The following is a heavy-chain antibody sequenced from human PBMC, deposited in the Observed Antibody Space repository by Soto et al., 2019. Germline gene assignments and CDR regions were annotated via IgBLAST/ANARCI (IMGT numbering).Heavy chain of an antibody. J-gene: IGHJ4*02. V-gene: IGHV4-39*07. CDR3: ARDKITGLFDY. CDR2: INHSGST. D-gene: IGHD2-8*02. Sequence: PSETLSLTCTVSDGSISSSIYYWGWIRQPPGTGLEWIGEINHSGSTNYNPSLKSRVTISVDTSKNQFSLKLTSVTAADTAVYYCARDKITGLFDYWGQGTLVTVSS. CDR1: DGSISSSIYY.